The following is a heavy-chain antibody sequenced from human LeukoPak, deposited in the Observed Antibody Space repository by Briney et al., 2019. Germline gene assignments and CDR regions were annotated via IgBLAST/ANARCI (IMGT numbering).Heavy chain of an antibody. V-gene: IGHV4-34*01. J-gene: IGHJ6*04. D-gene: IGHD1-26*01. CDR2: INHSGST. CDR1: GGSISSYY. CDR3: ARRAYSGSYA. Sequence: KPSETLSLTCTVSGGSISSYYWSWIRQPPGKGLEWIGEINHSGSTNYNPSLKSRVTISVDTSKNQFSLKLSSVTAADTAVYYCARRAYSGSYAWGKGTTVTISS.